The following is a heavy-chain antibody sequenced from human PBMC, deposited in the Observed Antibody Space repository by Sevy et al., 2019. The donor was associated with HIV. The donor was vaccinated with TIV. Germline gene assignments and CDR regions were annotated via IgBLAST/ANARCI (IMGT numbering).Heavy chain of an antibody. CDR1: GFTFSVYW. V-gene: IGHV3-7*01. J-gene: IGHJ4*02. Sequence: GGSLRLSCAASGFTFSVYWMSWVRQAPGKGLEWMATMKEDGSDKDYVDSVKGRFTISRDNAKNRLYLQMNSVRAEDTAKCYCVREGVGGYSYSLDCWGQGTMVTVSS. D-gene: IGHD5-18*01. CDR2: MKEDGSDK. CDR3: VREGVGGYSYSLDC.